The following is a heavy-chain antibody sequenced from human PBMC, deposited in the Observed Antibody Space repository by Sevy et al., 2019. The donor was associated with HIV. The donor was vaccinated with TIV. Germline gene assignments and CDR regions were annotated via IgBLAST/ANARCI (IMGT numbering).Heavy chain of an antibody. CDR1: GDSINTYY. V-gene: IGHV4-59*08. Sequence: SETLSLTCTVSGDSINTYYWSWIRQPPGKGLEWIGYVSHSGNTNYNPSLKSRVPMSVDTSTNQFSLKVKSVTAADTAVYDCARLRWDLVVVPGATPGCYFDSWGQGTLVTVSS. CDR3: ARLRWDLVVVPGATPGCYFDS. D-gene: IGHD2-2*02. J-gene: IGHJ4*02. CDR2: VSHSGNT.